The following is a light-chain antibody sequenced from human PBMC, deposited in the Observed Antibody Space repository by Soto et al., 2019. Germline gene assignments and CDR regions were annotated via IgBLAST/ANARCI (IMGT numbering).Light chain of an antibody. CDR1: QGISSW. Sequence: DIQMTQSPSSVSASVGDRVSITCRASQGISSWLAWYQQQPGGAPKLLIYTGSSLQSGLPSRFSGTRAGTDFTLTSSSLQPEDVATYYCQQANSFPRTFGGGTKVEIK. CDR2: TGS. V-gene: IGKV1-12*01. J-gene: IGKJ4*01. CDR3: QQANSFPRT.